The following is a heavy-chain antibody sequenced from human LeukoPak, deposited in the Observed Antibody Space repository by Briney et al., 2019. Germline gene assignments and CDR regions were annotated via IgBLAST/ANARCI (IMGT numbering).Heavy chain of an antibody. CDR1: GYTFSNFG. V-gene: IGHV1-18*01. CDR3: ARVYFGELSSDY. J-gene: IGHJ4*02. CDR2: IRVYNGNT. D-gene: IGHD3-10*01. Sequence: ASVKVSCKASGYTFSNFGISWVRQAPGQGLEWMGWIRVYNGNTNYAQKFQDRVTMTTDTSTSTAYLDVRSLKSDDTAVYYCARVYFGELSSDYWGRGTLVTVSS.